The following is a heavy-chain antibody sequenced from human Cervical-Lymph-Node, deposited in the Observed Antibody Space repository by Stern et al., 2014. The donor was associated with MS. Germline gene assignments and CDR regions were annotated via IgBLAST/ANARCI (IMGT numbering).Heavy chain of an antibody. J-gene: IGHJ4*02. Sequence: VQLVQSGAEVKKPGSSVKVSCKVSGGTFANYTISWVRPAPGVVLEGMGEIIPLFGTTTYAQNFQGRVTITADTTTTTAYMELSSLRSEDTAVYYCARYSGWGQGTLVIVSS. V-gene: IGHV1-69*06. CDR3: ARYSG. CDR2: IIPLFGTT. CDR1: GGTFANYT. D-gene: IGHD2-21*01.